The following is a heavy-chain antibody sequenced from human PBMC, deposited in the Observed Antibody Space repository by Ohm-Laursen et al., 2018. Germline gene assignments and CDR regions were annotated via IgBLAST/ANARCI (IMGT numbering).Heavy chain of an antibody. CDR1: GFTVSSNY. D-gene: IGHD2-15*01. Sequence: SLRLSCSASGFTVSSNYMSWVRQAPGKGLEWVAVIWYDGSNQESADSVKGRFTISRDNSKSTLYLQLNSLRAEDTAVYQCVRDMLYCSGGSCYTYSGLDVWGQGTTVTVSS. V-gene: IGHV3-33*08. J-gene: IGHJ6*02. CDR2: IWYDGSNQ. CDR3: VRDMLYCSGGSCYTYSGLDV.